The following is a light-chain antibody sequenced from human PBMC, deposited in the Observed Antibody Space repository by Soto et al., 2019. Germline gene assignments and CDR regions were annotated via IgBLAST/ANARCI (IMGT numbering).Light chain of an antibody. J-gene: IGLJ3*02. V-gene: IGLV1-40*01. CDR2: GNS. Sequence: QSVLTQPPSVSGAPGQRVTISCTGSSSNIGADYDVHWYQQLPGTAPKLLIYGNSNRPSGVPDRFSGSKSGTSASLANTGLQAEDEADYYCQSYDSSLSAVVFGGGTKLTVL. CDR1: SSNIGADYD. CDR3: QSYDSSLSAVV.